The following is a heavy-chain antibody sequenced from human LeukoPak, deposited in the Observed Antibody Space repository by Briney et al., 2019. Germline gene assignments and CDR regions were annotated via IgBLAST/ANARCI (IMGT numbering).Heavy chain of an antibody. CDR2: ISGSGGST. D-gene: IGHD2-2*01. J-gene: IGHJ5*02. V-gene: IGHV3-23*01. CDR1: GFTFSSYA. CDR3: AKAGLRYCSSTSCLRFDP. Sequence: GGSLRLSCAASGFTFSSYAMSWVRQAPGKGLEWVSAISGSGGSTYYADSVKGRFTISRDNSKNTLYLQMNSLRAEDTAVYYCAKAGLRYCSSTSCLRFDPWGQGTLVTVSS.